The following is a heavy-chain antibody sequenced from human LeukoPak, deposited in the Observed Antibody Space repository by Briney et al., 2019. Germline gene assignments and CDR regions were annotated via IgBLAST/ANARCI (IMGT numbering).Heavy chain of an antibody. V-gene: IGHV4-59*12. D-gene: IGHD2-2*01. J-gene: IGHJ4*02. CDR3: ARTSSTSRNVDY. CDR1: GGSISSYY. Sequence: SETLSLTCTVSGGSISSYYWSWIRQPPGKGLEWIGYIYYSGTTDYNPSLKSRVTISVDRSKNQFSLKLSSVTAADTAVYYCARTSSTSRNVDYWGQGTLVTVSS. CDR2: IYYSGTT.